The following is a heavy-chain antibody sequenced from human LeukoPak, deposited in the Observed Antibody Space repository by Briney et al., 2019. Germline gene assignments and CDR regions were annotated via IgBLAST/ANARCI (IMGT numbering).Heavy chain of an antibody. Sequence: PSETLSLTCTVSGGSISSGGYYWSWIRQPPGKGLEWIGEINHSGSTNYNPSLKSRVTISVDTSKNQFSLKLSSVTAADTAVYYCARGGLLWANQKDYWGQGTLVTVSS. CDR1: GGSISSGGYY. CDR2: INHSGST. D-gene: IGHD3-10*01. CDR3: ARGGLLWANQKDY. J-gene: IGHJ4*02. V-gene: IGHV4-39*07.